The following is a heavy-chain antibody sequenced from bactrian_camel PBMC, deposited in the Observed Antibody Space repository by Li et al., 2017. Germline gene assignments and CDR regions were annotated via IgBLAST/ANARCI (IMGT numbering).Heavy chain of an antibody. D-gene: IGHD6*01. CDR2: VNSGGGLT. CDR1: GFTFSSYS. V-gene: IGHV3S1*01. Sequence: QVQLVESGGGLVQPGGSLRLSCAASGFTFSSYSLYWVRQAPGRGLEWVSTVNSGGGLTYYADSVKGRFTISRDNAQNTVYLQMNSLKPDDTAVYSCARVRGVVAVGFVDYWGQGTQVTVS. J-gene: IGHJ4*01. CDR3: ARVRGVVAVGFVDY.